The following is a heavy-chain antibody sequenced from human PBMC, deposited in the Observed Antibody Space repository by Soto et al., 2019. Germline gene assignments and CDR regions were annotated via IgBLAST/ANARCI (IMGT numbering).Heavy chain of an antibody. V-gene: IGHV4-31*03. CDR3: ADVTWNRDYLP. CDR1: VGSISSGGYY. CDR2: IYYSGST. D-gene: IGHD4-17*01. J-gene: IGHJ4*02. Sequence: PSETLSLTCTVSVGSISSGGYYWSWIRQHPGKGLGWIGYIYYSGSTYYNPSLKSRVTISVDTSKNQFSLKLSSVTAEDAAIYYCADVTWNRDYLPWGKGTLVTVSS.